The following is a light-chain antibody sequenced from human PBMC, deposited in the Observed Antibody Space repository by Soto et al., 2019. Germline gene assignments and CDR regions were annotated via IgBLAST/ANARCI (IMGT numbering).Light chain of an antibody. Sequence: IQVTHSRSTLSASLGYRCTITCRASQSISSLLASYQQKPVKAPKLLIYKASSLTTGVPSRFSGSGSATDFTLTISSLQPDDFAHYYCQHYNSYSDAFGQGTKLDIK. V-gene: IGKV1-5*03. CDR2: KAS. CDR3: QHYNSYSDA. J-gene: IGKJ1*01. CDR1: QSISSL.